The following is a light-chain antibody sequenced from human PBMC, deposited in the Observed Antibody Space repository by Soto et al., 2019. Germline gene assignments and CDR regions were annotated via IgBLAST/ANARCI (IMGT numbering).Light chain of an antibody. CDR3: QQYNDFQYS. CDR2: KAT. V-gene: IGKV1-5*03. J-gene: IGKJ2*01. CDR1: QNIGSW. Sequence: DIQMTQSPSTLSASVGDGVTITCRASQNIGSWLAWYQQKPGEAPKLLISKATNLESGVPSRFSGSGSGTDNSLTTSCLQPVESASYFCQQYNDFQYSFGPGTKLDI.